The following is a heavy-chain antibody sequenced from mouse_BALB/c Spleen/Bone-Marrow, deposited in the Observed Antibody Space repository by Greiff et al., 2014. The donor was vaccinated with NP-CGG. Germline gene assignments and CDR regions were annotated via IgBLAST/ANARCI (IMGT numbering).Heavy chain of an antibody. D-gene: IGHD3-3*01. CDR3: TRSGTLGAMDY. Sequence: VQLKESGGGLVQPGGSRKLSCAASGFTFSSFGMRWVRQAPEKGLEWVAYISSGSSTIYYADTMKGRFTISRDNPKNTLFLQMTSLRSEDTAMYYCTRSGTLGAMDYWGQGTSVTVS. CDR1: GFTFSSFG. V-gene: IGHV5-17*02. J-gene: IGHJ4*01. CDR2: ISSGSSTI.